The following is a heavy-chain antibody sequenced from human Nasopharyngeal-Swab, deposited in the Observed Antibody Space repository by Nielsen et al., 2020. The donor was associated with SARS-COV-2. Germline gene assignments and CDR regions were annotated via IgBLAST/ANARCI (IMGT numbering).Heavy chain of an antibody. CDR1: GFTFSSYW. Sequence: GGSLRPSCAASGFTFSSYWMSWVRQAPGKGLEWVANIKQDGSEKYYVDSVKGRFTISRDNAKNSLYLQMNSLRAEDTAVYYCAARYSSSWRDAFDIWGQGTMVTVSS. D-gene: IGHD6-13*01. V-gene: IGHV3-7*01. CDR3: AARYSSSWRDAFDI. CDR2: IKQDGSEK. J-gene: IGHJ3*02.